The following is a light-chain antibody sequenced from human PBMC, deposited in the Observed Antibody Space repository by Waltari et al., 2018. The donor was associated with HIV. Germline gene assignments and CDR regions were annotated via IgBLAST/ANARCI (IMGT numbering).Light chain of an antibody. V-gene: IGLV3-1*01. CDR2: ADS. CDR3: RAWDSSTVV. J-gene: IGLJ2*01. CDR1: KLGDKY. Sequence: SYELTQPPSVSVSPGQTASITCSGDKLGDKYACWYQQKPGQSPVLLIYADSRRPSGILVRISCSKSGNTATLTIGGTQAMDEADYYCRAWDSSTVVFGGGTKLTVL.